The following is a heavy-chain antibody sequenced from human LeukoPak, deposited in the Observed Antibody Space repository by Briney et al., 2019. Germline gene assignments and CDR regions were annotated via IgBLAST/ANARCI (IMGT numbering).Heavy chain of an antibody. CDR2: IGPNTGGT. CDR3: AKDSPESAAGIVQH. Sequence: GASVKVSCKASGYTFTGYYIHWVRQAPGQGLEWMGWIGPNTGGTNYAQKFQGRVTMTRDTSISTAYMELGSLISDDTAVYYCAKDSPESAAGIVQHWGQGTLVTVSS. CDR1: GYTFTGYY. D-gene: IGHD6-13*01. V-gene: IGHV1-2*02. J-gene: IGHJ1*01.